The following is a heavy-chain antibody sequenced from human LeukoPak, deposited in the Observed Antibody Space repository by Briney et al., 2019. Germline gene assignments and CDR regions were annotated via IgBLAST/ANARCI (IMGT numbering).Heavy chain of an antibody. CDR2: TGLESVHT. J-gene: IGHJ4*02. V-gene: IGHV3-23*01. Sequence: GGTLRLSCAASRFTFTRHAMSWVRQAPGNGLEWVSTTGLESVHTLCADSVQGRFTVSRDNSRNTLDLQMDNLTVDDTAIYYCVRGDDIGKHPTRAYYFDIWGQGTLVSASS. CDR3: VRGDDIGKHPTRAYYFDI. D-gene: IGHD3-10*01. CDR1: RFTFTRHA.